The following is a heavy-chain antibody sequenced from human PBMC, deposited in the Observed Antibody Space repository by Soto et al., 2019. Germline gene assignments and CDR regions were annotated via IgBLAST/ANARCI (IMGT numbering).Heavy chain of an antibody. V-gene: IGHV3-9*01. J-gene: IGHJ4*02. CDR1: GFTFDDND. Sequence: SLRLSGAASGFTFDDNDMHWVRQAPEKGLEWVSCSNRRRCLGCADSWKVRFIISSDNDENCPYLQLNSLRAEDTALSYCGSSQYRGSRTTFIYWGQGTQVTVSS. CDR3: GSSQYRGSRTTFIY. CDR2: SNRRRCL. D-gene: IGHD1-26*01.